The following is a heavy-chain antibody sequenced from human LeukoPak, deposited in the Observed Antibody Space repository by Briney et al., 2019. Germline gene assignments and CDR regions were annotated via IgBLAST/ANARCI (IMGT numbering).Heavy chain of an antibody. CDR2: IYHSGST. J-gene: IGHJ6*03. D-gene: IGHD6-13*01. CDR3: ARDPSTSYSSSWYGDSRYYYYYMDV. Sequence: SETLSLTCTVSGYSISSGYYWGWIRQPPGKGLEWIGSIYHSGSTYYNPSLKSRVTISVDTSKNQFSLKLSSVTAADTAVYYCARDPSTSYSSSWYGDSRYYYYYMDVWGKGTTVTVSS. CDR1: GYSISSGYY. V-gene: IGHV4-38-2*02.